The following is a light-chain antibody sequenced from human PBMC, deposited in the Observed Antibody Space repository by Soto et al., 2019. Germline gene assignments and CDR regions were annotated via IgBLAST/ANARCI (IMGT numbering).Light chain of an antibody. CDR2: DVS. CDR1: QSVTSS. V-gene: IGKV3-11*01. Sequence: EIVLTQSPATLSLSPGDRATLSCRASQSVTSSLAWFQQKPGQAPRLLIYDVSRRATAIPARFSGSWSGTDFTLTISILEPEDFAVYYCQQRSSWPTFGGGTKVEIK. J-gene: IGKJ4*01. CDR3: QQRSSWPT.